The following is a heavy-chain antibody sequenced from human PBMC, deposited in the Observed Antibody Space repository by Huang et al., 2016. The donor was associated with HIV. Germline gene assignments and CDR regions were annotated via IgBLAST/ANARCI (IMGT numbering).Heavy chain of an antibody. CDR3: ARATDYYDSSGYPYWYFDL. Sequence: QLQLQESGPGLVKPSETLSLTCNVSGGSISSSTYYWGWIRQPPGKGLEWIGSIHYSGSTDYKMSLKSRVTIAVDTAKNQYSLKVSSVTAADTAVYYCARATDYYDSSGYPYWYFDLWGRGTLVTVSS. D-gene: IGHD3-22*01. V-gene: IGHV4-39*01. CDR1: GGSISSSTYY. CDR2: IHYSGST. J-gene: IGHJ2*01.